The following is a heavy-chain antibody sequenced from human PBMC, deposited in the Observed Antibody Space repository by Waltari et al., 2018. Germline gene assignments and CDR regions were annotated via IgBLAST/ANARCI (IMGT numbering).Heavy chain of an antibody. V-gene: IGHV1-46*01. D-gene: IGHD2-15*01. CDR3: ARSGGSSWLDP. CDR2: IDPSGGST. J-gene: IGHJ5*02. Sequence: QVQLVQSGAEVKKPGASVKVSCKASGYTFTSYYLHWVRQAPGQGLEWMGVIDPSGGSTDYAQKFQCRVTMTRDTSTSTVYMELSSLRSEDTAVFYCARSGGSSWLDPWGQGTLVTVSS. CDR1: GYTFTSYY.